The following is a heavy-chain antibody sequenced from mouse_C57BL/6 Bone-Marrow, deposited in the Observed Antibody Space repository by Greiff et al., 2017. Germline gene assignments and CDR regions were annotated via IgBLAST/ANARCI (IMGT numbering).Heavy chain of an antibody. CDR2: LDPSASYT. V-gene: IGHV1-50*01. J-gene: IGHJ1*03. Sequence: VQLQQPGAELVKPGASVKLSCKASGYTFTSYWMQWVKQRPGQGLEWIGELDPSASYTNYNQKFKGKATLTVDTSSCAAYMQLRSLSSEDSAVYYCASEGSRSYWYFDVWGTGTTVTVSS. CDR1: GYTFTSYW. CDR3: ASEGSRSYWYFDV.